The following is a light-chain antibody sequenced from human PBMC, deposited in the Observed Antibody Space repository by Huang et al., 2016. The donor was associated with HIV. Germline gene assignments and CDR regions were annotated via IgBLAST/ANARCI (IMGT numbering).Light chain of an antibody. CDR2: CTS. Sequence: EIVLTQSPGTLSLSPGERATLSCRASQSVSSSYLAWYRQRPGQAPRLVICCTSNRATGIPDRFSGSGSGTDFTLTISRLEPEDFAVYYCQQYGSSYTFGQGTKLEIK. CDR1: QSVSSSY. V-gene: IGKV3-20*01. J-gene: IGKJ2*01. CDR3: QQYGSSYT.